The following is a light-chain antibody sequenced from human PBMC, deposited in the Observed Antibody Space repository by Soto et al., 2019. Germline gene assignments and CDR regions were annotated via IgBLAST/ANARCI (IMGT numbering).Light chain of an antibody. CDR2: DDD. CDR1: NSNIGADY. V-gene: IGLV1-51*01. J-gene: IGLJ1*01. Sequence: QSVLTQPPSVSGAPGQRVTISCTGTNSNIGADYGVQWYQQLPGTAPKLLIYDDDKRPSGIPDRFSGSKSGTSATLGITGFQTGDEADYYCGSWDSSLSAYVFGTGTKV. CDR3: GSWDSSLSAYV.